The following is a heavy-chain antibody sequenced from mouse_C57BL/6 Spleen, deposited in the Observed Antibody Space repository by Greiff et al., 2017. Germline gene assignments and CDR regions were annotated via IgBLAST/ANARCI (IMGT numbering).Heavy chain of an antibody. CDR1: GYTFPSYW. J-gene: IGHJ2*01. D-gene: IGHD1-1*01. CDR3: ARNYGSSRYFDD. Sequence: VQLQQPGAELVKPGASVKMSCKASGYTFPSYWITWVKQRPGQGLAWIGDIYPGSGSTNYNVKFKSKATLTVDTSSSTAYMQLSSLTSEDSAVYYCARNYGSSRYFDDWGQGTTLTVS. CDR2: IYPGSGST. V-gene: IGHV1-55*01.